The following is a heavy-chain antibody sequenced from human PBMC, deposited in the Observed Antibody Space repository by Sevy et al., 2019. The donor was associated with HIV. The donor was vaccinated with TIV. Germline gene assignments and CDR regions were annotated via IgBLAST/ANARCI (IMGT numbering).Heavy chain of an antibody. V-gene: IGHV1-24*01. CDR1: GYTLTKLS. J-gene: IGHJ4*02. Sequence: ASVKVSCKVSGYTLTKLSMHWVRQAPGKGLEWMATFDPEDGKKMFAQKFQGRVTMTEDTSTDKAYMELSSLRSEDTAVFYCAITKDYYDNSGYPFDYWGQGTQVTVSS. CDR2: FDPEDGKK. CDR3: AITKDYYDNSGYPFDY. D-gene: IGHD3-22*01.